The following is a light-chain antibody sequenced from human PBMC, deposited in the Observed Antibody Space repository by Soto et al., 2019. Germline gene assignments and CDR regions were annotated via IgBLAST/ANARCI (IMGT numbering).Light chain of an antibody. CDR3: QHRHSYPIT. CDR1: QGISDY. J-gene: IGKJ5*01. Sequence: DIQLTQSPSFLSASVGDRVTITCRASQGISDYLAWYQQKPGKAPKLLIHTASTLQSGVLSRFSGSGSGAEFTLTISSLQPEDFATYYCQHRHSYPITFGQGTRLEIK. V-gene: IGKV1-9*01. CDR2: TAS.